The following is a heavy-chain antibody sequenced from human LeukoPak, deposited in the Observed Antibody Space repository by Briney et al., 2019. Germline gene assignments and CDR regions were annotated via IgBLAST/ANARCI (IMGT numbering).Heavy chain of an antibody. D-gene: IGHD6-13*01. CDR3: ARVGIAAAQRVDNWFDP. V-gene: IGHV1-18*01. Sequence: ASVKVSCKASGYTFTSYGISWVRQAPGQGLEWMRWISAYNGNTNYAQKLRGRVTMTTDTSTSTAYMELRSLRSDDTAVYYCARVGIAAAQRVDNWFDPWGQGTLVTVSS. J-gene: IGHJ5*02. CDR2: ISAYNGNT. CDR1: GYTFTSYG.